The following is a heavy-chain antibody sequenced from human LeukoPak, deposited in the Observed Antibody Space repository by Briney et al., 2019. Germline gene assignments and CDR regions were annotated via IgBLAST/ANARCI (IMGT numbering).Heavy chain of an antibody. CDR1: GFTVSSNY. Sequence: GGSLRLSCAASGFTVSSNYMSWVRQAPGKGLEWVSVIYSGGSTYYADSVKGRFTISRGNSKNTLYLQMGSLRAEDMALYFCASGHYYGSGSYLNNGYFQHWGQGTLVTVSS. CDR2: IYSGGST. D-gene: IGHD3-10*01. V-gene: IGHV3-66*01. J-gene: IGHJ1*01. CDR3: ASGHYYGSGSYLNNGYFQH.